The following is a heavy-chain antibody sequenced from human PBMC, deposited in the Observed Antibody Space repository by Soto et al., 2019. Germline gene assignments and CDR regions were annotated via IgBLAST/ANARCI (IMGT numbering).Heavy chain of an antibody. V-gene: IGHV3-30*18. J-gene: IGHJ6*03. Sequence: PGGSLRLSCAASGFTISSYGMHWVRQAPGKGLEWVAVISYDGSNKYYADSVKGRFTISRDNSKNTLYLQMNSLRVEDTAVYYCAKDRGTSPYYYFYMDVWGKGTTVTVSS. CDR1: GFTISSYG. CDR3: AKDRGTSPYYYFYMDV. D-gene: IGHD2-2*01. CDR2: ISYDGSNK.